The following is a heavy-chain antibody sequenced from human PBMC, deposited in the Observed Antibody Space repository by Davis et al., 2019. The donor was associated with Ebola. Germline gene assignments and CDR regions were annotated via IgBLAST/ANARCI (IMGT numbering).Heavy chain of an antibody. V-gene: IGHV3-15*01. CDR1: GFTFSSYA. J-gene: IGHJ4*02. CDR2: IKSEADGGTI. D-gene: IGHD3-22*01. CDR3: STVIRET. Sequence: GESLKISCAASGFTFSSYAMSWVRQAPGKGLEWVGRIKSEADGGTIDYAAFVKGRFTISRDNSKNTLYLQLNGLKIGDTAVYFCSTVIRETWGRGTLVTVSS.